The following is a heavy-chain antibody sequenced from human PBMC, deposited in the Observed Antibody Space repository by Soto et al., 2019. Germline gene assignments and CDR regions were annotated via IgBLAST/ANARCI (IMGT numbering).Heavy chain of an antibody. CDR1: GFSLSTSGVG. V-gene: IGHV2-5*02. CDR2: IYWDDSK. J-gene: IGHJ4*02. CDR3: AHKGYGDYPLDY. Sequence: QITLKESGPALVKPTQTLTLTCTFSGFSLSTSGVGVGWIRQPPGKALEWLAVIYWDDSKHYSPSLASRLTITKDTSKNQVVLTITNIDPVDTATYFCAHKGYGDYPLDYWGQGTLVTVSS. D-gene: IGHD4-17*01.